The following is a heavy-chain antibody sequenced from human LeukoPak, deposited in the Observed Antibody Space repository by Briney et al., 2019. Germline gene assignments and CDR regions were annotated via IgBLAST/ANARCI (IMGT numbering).Heavy chain of an antibody. CDR1: GFTFSSYS. CDR3: AISYGSTGFDY. V-gene: IGHV3-21*01. CDR2: ISSSSSYI. J-gene: IGHJ4*02. Sequence: GGSPRLSCAASGFTFSSYSMNWVRQAPGKGLEWVSSISSSSSYIYYADSVKGRFTISRDNAKNSLYLQMNSLRAEDTAVYYCAISYGSTGFDYWGQGTLVTVSS. D-gene: IGHD3-10*01.